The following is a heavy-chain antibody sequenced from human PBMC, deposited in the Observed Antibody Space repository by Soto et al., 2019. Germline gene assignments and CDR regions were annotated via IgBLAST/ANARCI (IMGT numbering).Heavy chain of an antibody. Sequence: QVQLVQSGAEVKKPGASVKVSCKASGYIFNRYVMHWVRQAPGQRPEWMGWIDAGNGKTKYSEKFQGRVTINRDTSASTAYMELTTLRSEDTAVYYCARGRGWYDYWGQGNQVSVSS. CDR1: GYIFNRYV. CDR2: IDAGNGKT. V-gene: IGHV1-3*01. J-gene: IGHJ4*02. CDR3: ARGRGWYDY. D-gene: IGHD6-19*01.